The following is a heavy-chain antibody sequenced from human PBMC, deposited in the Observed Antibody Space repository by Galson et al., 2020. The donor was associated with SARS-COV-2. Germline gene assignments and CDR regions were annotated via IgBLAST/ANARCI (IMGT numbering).Heavy chain of an antibody. CDR1: GGSISSGGYY. CDR3: ARARTRYSPGPSFDY. Sequence: SETLSLTCTVSGGSISSGGYYWSWIRQHPGKGLEWIGYIYYSGSTYYNPSLKSRVTISVDTSKNQFSLKLSSVTAADTAVYYCARARTRYSPGPSFDYWGQGTLVTVSS. D-gene: IGHD4-4*01. CDR2: IYYSGST. J-gene: IGHJ4*02. V-gene: IGHV4-31*03.